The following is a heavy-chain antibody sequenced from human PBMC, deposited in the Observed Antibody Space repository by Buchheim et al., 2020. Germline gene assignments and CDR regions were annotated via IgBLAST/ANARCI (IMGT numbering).Heavy chain of an antibody. CDR1: GFTFRNYW. D-gene: IGHD6-19*01. CDR2: IQDDGSGK. CDR3: ASVVAGY. V-gene: IGHV3-7*01. J-gene: IGHJ4*02. Sequence: EVQLVESGGGLVQPGGSLRLFCAASGFTFRNYWMNWVRQAPGKGLEWVASIQDDGSGKYYVDSVKGRFTISRDNAERSLSLQMNSLRAEDSAVYYCASVVAGYWGQGTL.